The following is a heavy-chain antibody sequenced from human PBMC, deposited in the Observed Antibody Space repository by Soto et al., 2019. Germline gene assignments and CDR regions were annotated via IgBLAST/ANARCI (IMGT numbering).Heavy chain of an antibody. J-gene: IGHJ4*02. CDR1: GGSISGSY. D-gene: IGHD6-19*01. CDR3: ARSVAVPGAHIHY. V-gene: IGHV4-59*01. Sequence: PSETLSLTCSVSGGSISGSYWSWIRQSPGKGLEWLGYVYYTGSTNYSPSLRSRVSISVDTSKNEFSLRLSSVTAADTAVYFCARSVAVPGAHIHYCGQGTKVTVYS. CDR2: VYYTGST.